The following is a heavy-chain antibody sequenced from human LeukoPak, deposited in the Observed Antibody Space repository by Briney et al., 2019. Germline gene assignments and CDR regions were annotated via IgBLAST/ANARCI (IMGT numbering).Heavy chain of an antibody. J-gene: IGHJ4*02. CDR2: ASPDGSVT. CDR3: ARDVRGPDVY. V-gene: IGHV3-74*01. Sequence: GGSLRLSCVASGFTIHNDWMHWVRQAPGKGLMWVSQASPDGSVTSYADSVKGRFTISRDNAKNPLYLQMNSLTAEDTAVYFCARDVRGPDVYWGQGTLVTVSS. D-gene: IGHD3-16*01. CDR1: GFTIHNDW.